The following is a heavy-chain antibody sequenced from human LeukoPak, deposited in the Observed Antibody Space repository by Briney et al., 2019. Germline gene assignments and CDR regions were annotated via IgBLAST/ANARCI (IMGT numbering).Heavy chain of an antibody. CDR3: ARDSQFIGPLY. CDR2: IYSGGDT. D-gene: IGHD5-24*01. CDR1: GFTVSGNY. J-gene: IGHJ4*02. Sequence: GGSLRLSCAASGFTVSGNYMSWVRQAPGKGLECVAVIYSGGDTYYADSVKGRFTISRDTAKNTLYPQMNSLRAEDTAVYYCARDSQFIGPLYWGQGTLVTVSS. V-gene: IGHV3-53*01.